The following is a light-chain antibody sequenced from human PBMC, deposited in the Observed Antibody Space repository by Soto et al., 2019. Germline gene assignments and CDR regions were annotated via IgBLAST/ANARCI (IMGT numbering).Light chain of an antibody. CDR2: DAS. Sequence: EILLTQSPATLSLSPGERATLSCRASQSVSSYLAWYQQKPGQAPRLLIYDASNRATGIPARFSGSGAGPECTLTISRLEPEDVEVDYCQQYNNWPWTFGQGTKVDIK. J-gene: IGKJ1*01. CDR1: QSVSSY. CDR3: QQYNNWPWT. V-gene: IGKV3-11*01.